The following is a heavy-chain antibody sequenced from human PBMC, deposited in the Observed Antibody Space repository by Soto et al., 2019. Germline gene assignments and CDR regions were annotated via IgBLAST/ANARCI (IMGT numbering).Heavy chain of an antibody. Sequence: LETLSLTCVVSGGSLSDYVWSWIRKPPGMALEWIGEINHLGSINYNPSLKSRVTMSVDTSKNQFSLTLNSVTAADTATYYCARGGISHWAYFYYMDVWDRGTTVTVSS. CDR2: INHLGSI. J-gene: IGHJ6*03. CDR1: GGSLSDYV. CDR3: ARGGISHWAYFYYMDV. V-gene: IGHV4-34*01. D-gene: IGHD2-21*01.